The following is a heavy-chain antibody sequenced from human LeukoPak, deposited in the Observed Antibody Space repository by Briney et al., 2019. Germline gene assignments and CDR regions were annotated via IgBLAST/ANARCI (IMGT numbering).Heavy chain of an antibody. D-gene: IGHD1-26*01. J-gene: IGHJ4*02. CDR2: INSDGSVT. CDR3: ARDRGALDY. V-gene: IGHV3-74*01. Sequence: GGSLRLSCAASGFTFTNYCMHWVRQAPGQGLVWVSRINSDGSVTRYADSVKGRFTISRDNAKNTVFLQMNSLRTEDTAVYYCARDRGALDYWGQGTLVTVSS. CDR1: GFTFTNYC.